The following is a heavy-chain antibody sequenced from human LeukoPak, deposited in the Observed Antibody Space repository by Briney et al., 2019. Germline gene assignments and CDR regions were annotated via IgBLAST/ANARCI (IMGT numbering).Heavy chain of an antibody. V-gene: IGHV3-74*01. CDR3: ARATTVTTWLDV. CDR1: GFTFSSYW. J-gene: IGHJ6*04. Sequence: GGSLRLSCAASGFTFSSYWMHWVRQAPGKGVVWVSRINSDGSSTSYADSVKGRFTISRDNAKNTLYLQMNSLRAEDTAVYYCARATTVTTWLDVWGKGTTVTISS. D-gene: IGHD4-17*01. CDR2: INSDGSST.